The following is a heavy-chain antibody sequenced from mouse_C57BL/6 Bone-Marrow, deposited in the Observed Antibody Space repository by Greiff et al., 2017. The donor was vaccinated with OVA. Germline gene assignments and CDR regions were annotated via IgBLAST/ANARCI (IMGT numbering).Heavy chain of an antibody. CDR1: GFTFSSYA. J-gene: IGHJ3*01. V-gene: IGHV5-4*01. CDR3: ARDPAY. CDR2: ISDGGSST. Sequence: EVHLVESGGGLVKPGGSLKLSCAASGFTFSSYAMSWVRQTPEKRLEWVATISDGGSSTYYPDNVKGRFTISRDNAKNNLYLQMSHLKSEDTAMYYCARDPAYWGQGTLVTVSA.